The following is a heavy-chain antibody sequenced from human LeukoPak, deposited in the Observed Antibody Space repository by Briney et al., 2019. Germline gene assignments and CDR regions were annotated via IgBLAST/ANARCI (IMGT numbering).Heavy chain of an antibody. CDR3: ARDSRGYDILTGYYRYYGMDV. CDR2: IYYSAST. J-gene: IGHJ6*02. CDR1: GGSISSNY. Sequence: RPSETLSLTCTVSGGSISSNYWSWIRQPPGKGLEWVGYIYYSASTNYNPSLKSRVTISVDTSKNQFSLKLSSVTAADTAVYYCARDSRGYDILTGYYRYYGMDVWGQGTTVTVSS. D-gene: IGHD3-9*01. V-gene: IGHV4-59*01.